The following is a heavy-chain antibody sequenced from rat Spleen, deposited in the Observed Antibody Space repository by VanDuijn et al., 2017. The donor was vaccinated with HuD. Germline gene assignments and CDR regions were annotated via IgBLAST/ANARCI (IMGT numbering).Heavy chain of an antibody. Sequence: EVQLVESDGDLVQPGRSLKLSCAASGFTSSDYYMAWVRQAPTKGLEWVATINYDGRSTFYRDSVRDRFTISRDNAKNTLYLQIDSLKSEDTATYYCARHGRGKTTYYYVMDAWGQGASVTVSS. J-gene: IGHJ4*01. CDR1: GFTSSDYY. D-gene: IGHD4-5*01. CDR2: INYDGRST. CDR3: ARHGRGKTTYYYVMDA. V-gene: IGHV5-29*01.